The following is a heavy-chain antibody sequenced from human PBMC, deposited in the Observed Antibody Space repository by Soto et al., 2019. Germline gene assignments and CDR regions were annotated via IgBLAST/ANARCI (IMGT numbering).Heavy chain of an antibody. CDR1: GYTFTSYG. CDR3: ARGLKKWTRIVGANTSDY. D-gene: IGHD1-26*01. V-gene: IGHV1-18*01. J-gene: IGHJ4*02. Sequence: QVQLVQSGAEVKKPGASVKVSCKASGYTFTSYGIRWVRQAPGQGLEWMGWISAYNGNTNYAQKLQGRVTMTTDTATSTAYMELRSLRSDDTAVYYCARGLKKWTRIVGANTSDYWGQGNLVTVSS. CDR2: ISAYNGNT.